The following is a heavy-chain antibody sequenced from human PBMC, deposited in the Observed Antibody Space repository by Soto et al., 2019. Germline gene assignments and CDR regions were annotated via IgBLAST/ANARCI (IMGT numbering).Heavy chain of an antibody. Sequence: GGSLRLSCAASGFTFSSFGMHWVRQAPGKGLDWVAAISYDGSNEYYAVSVKSRITVNPDTSKNHFSLQLNSVTPDDTAVYYCARGVAGSGFDLWGQGTLVTVSS. CDR3: ARGVAGSGFDL. J-gene: IGHJ4*02. CDR2: ISYDGSNE. V-gene: IGHV3-30*03. D-gene: IGHD6-19*01. CDR1: GFTFSSFG.